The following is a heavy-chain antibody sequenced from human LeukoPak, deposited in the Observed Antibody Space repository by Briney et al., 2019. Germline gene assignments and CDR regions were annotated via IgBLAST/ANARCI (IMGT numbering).Heavy chain of an antibody. D-gene: IGHD3-10*01. CDR3: ARVVTMVRGKLKDFDY. Sequence: ASVKVSCKAFGYTFTSYGISWVRQAPGQGLEWMGWISAYNGNTNYAQKLQGRVTMTTDTSTSTAYMELRSLRSDDTAVYYCARVVTMVRGKLKDFDYWGQGTLVTVSS. J-gene: IGHJ4*02. CDR1: GYTFTSYG. V-gene: IGHV1-18*01. CDR2: ISAYNGNT.